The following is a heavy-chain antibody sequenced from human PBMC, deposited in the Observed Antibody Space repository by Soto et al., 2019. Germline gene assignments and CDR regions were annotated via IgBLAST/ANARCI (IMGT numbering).Heavy chain of an antibody. Sequence: GESLKISCQGSGYIFTTYWIYWVRQMPGKGLEFVGIIYPFHSDFKYSPSFRGRVTISSYASISTSYLRLNSLKASYTAMYYFATTPYNIDLYMYYWGPGRLVTVSS. CDR1: GYIFTTYW. CDR2: IYPFHSDF. V-gene: IGHV5-51*01. CDR3: ATTPYNIDLYMYY. J-gene: IGHJ4*02. D-gene: IGHD1-20*01.